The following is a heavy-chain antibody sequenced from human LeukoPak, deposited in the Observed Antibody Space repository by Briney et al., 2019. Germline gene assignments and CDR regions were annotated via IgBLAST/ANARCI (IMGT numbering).Heavy chain of an antibody. CDR1: GGFISSSSYY. J-gene: IGHJ1*01. V-gene: IGHV4-39*01. Sequence: PSETLSLTCTISGGFISSSSYYWGWIRQPPGKGLEWIGDIYYSGSTYYNPALKSRVSMSIDTSKNQFSLELRSVAAADTALYYCARRRHYDSTGYLEWGQGTLVTVTS. CDR2: IYYSGST. D-gene: IGHD3-22*01. CDR3: ARRRHYDSTGYLE.